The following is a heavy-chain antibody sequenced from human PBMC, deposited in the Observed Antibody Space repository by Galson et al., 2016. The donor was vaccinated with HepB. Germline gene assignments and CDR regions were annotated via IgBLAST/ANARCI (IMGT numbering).Heavy chain of an antibody. CDR3: AREGAFTYYDILTGYSPPDAFDV. CDR2: ISGSGGTT. D-gene: IGHD3-9*01. J-gene: IGHJ3*01. V-gene: IGHV3-23*01. Sequence: CAASGFTFSSFAINWVRQAPGKGLEWVSGISGSGGTTYHADSVKGRFTISRDNSKNTLYLQMNSLRAEDTAVYYCAREGAFTYYDILTGYSPPDAFDVWGQGTMVTVSS. CDR1: GFTFSSFA.